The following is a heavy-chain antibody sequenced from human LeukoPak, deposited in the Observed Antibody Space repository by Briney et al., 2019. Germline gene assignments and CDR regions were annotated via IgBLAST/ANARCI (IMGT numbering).Heavy chain of an antibody. V-gene: IGHV1-2*02. D-gene: IGHD3-22*01. CDR1: GYTFTSNY. CDR3: ARVLNYYDRSGYYCYYFDY. CDR2: IIPNSGGT. Sequence: ASVKIFCKASGYTFTSNYIHWVRQAPGQGLEWRGWIIPNSGGTNCAQKFQGRVTMTRDTSISTAYLEQRRLRSDDAALYYCARVLNYYDRSGYYCYYFDYWGEGTLVTVSS. J-gene: IGHJ4*02.